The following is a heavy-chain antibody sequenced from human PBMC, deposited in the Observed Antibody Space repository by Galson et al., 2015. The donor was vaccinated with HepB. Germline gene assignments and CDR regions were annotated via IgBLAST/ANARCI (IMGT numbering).Heavy chain of an antibody. V-gene: IGHV3-48*02. D-gene: IGHD3-10*01. J-gene: IGHJ4*02. CDR3: ARSLGRRGVDPQPYYFDY. CDR1: GFTISRYG. CDR2: ISTGSSTK. Sequence: SLRLSCAGSGFTISRYGMSWVRQAPGKGLEWVSYISTGSSTKYYADSVKGRLTISRDNAKSSLYLQLNSLRDEDTAVYYCARSLGRRGVDPQPYYFDYWGQGTLVTVSS.